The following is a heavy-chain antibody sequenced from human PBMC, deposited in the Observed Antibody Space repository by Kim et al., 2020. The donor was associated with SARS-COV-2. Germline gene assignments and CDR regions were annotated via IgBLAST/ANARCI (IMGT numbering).Heavy chain of an antibody. CDR2: IYYSGST. Sequence: SETLSLTCTVSGGSISSSSYYWGWIRQPPGKGLEWIGSIYYSGSTYYNPSLKSRVTISVDTSKNQFSLKLSSVTAADTAVYYCARQRKQWLVQVAFDIWGQGTMVTVSS. D-gene: IGHD6-19*01. V-gene: IGHV4-39*01. J-gene: IGHJ3*02. CDR3: ARQRKQWLVQVAFDI. CDR1: GGSISSSSYY.